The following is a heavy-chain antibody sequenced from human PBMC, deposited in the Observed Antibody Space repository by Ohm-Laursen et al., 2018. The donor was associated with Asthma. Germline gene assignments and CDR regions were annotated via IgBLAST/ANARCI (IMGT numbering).Heavy chain of an antibody. Sequence: SVKVSCKVSGYTFTSYAINWVRQATGQGLEWMGWMNPNSGNTGYAQKFQGRVTITADKSTSTAYMELSSLRSEDTAVYYCARDLVSGGDYGMDVWGQGTTVTVSS. V-gene: IGHV1-8*01. CDR1: GYTFTSYA. J-gene: IGHJ6*02. CDR3: ARDLVSGGDYGMDV. CDR2: MNPNSGNT. D-gene: IGHD2-21*01.